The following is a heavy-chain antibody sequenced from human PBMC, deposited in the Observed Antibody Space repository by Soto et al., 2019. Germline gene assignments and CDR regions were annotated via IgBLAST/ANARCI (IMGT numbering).Heavy chain of an antibody. CDR1: GGTFSSYA. D-gene: IGHD2-21*02. Sequence: SVKVSCKASGGTFSSYAISWVRQAPGQGLEWMGGIIPIFGTANYAQKFQGRVTITADESASTAYMELSSLRSEDTAVYYCARMTSSGYYYGMDVWGQGTTVTVSS. J-gene: IGHJ6*02. CDR3: ARMTSSGYYYGMDV. CDR2: IIPIFGTA. V-gene: IGHV1-69*13.